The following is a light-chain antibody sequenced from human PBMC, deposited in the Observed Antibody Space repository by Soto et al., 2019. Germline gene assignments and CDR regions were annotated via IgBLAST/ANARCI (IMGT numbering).Light chain of an antibody. CDR3: LQRSNWPWT. CDR1: QSVASSF. CDR2: GAS. J-gene: IGKJ1*01. V-gene: IGKV3D-20*02. Sequence: EIVLTQSPGTLSLSPGGRVILSCSASQSVASSFLAWYQQRPGQAPRLLIYGASTRATGIPDRFSGGGSGTDFTLTISRLEPEDFAVYYCLQRSNWPWTFGQGTKVDI.